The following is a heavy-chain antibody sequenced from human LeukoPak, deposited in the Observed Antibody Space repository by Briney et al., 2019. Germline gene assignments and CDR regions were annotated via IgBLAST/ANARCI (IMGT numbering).Heavy chain of an antibody. CDR1: GFTFSSYA. Sequence: PGRSLRLSCAASGFTFSSYAMHWVRQAPGKGLEWVAVISYDGSNKYYADSVKGRFTISRDNSKNTLYLQMNSLRAEDTAVYYCARDPPPAVIPYWYFDLWGRGTLVTVSS. V-gene: IGHV3-30*01. CDR3: ARDPPPAVIPYWYFDL. J-gene: IGHJ2*01. D-gene: IGHD6-19*01. CDR2: ISYDGSNK.